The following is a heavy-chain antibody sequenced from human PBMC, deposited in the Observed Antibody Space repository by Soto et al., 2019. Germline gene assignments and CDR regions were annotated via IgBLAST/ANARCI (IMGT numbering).Heavy chain of an antibody. Sequence: EVQLEESGGGLVQPGGSLRLSCAASGFTFSSYWMTLVRQAPGKGLEWVANIKKDGSEQYQVDSVKGRFTFSRDNAKKTLYLQMNSLRVEDTAVYYCARLTAAGGVDQFDYWGQGTLVTVSS. J-gene: IGHJ4*02. V-gene: IGHV3-7*05. CDR1: GFTFSSYW. D-gene: IGHD6-13*01. CDR2: IKKDGSEQ. CDR3: ARLTAAGGVDQFDY.